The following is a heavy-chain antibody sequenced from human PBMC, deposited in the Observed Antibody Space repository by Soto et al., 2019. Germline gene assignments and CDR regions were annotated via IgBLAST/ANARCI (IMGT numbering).Heavy chain of an antibody. CDR3: ARGSTDSYPGSRIFDF. J-gene: IGHJ4*02. CDR2: ITDTGGDA. D-gene: IGHD3-10*01. CDR1: GLTFGSRA. Sequence: GGSLRLSCVASGLTFGSRAMSWVRQAPGEGLQWVSTITDTGGDAKYADSVRGRFVISRDNSKKTLYLQITSLTAEDSAMYFCARGSTDSYPGSRIFDFWGRGTLVTVSS. V-gene: IGHV3-23*01.